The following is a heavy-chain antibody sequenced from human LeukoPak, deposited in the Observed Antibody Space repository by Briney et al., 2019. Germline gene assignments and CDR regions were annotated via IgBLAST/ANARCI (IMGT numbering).Heavy chain of an antibody. J-gene: IGHJ6*03. D-gene: IGHD3-16*01. CDR3: AGVGGNYYYYYMDV. CDR2: ISSSGSTI. CDR1: GFTFSDYY. Sequence: GGSLRLSCAASGFTFSDYYMSWIRQAPGKGLEWVSYISSSGSTIYYADSVKGRFTISRDNAKNSLYLQMNSLRAEDTAVYYCAGVGGNYYYYYMDVWGKGTTVTVSS. V-gene: IGHV3-11*04.